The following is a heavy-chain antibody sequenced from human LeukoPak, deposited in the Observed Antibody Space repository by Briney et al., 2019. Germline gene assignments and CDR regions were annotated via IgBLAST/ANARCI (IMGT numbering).Heavy chain of an antibody. CDR1: GYSISSGYY. CDR2: IYPSGTT. J-gene: IGHJ6*03. V-gene: IGHV4-38-2*02. Sequence: SETLSLTCTVSGYSISSGYYWGWIRQPPGKGLEWIGNIYPSGTTYYNPSLKTRVTISVDTSKNQFSLKLSSVTAADTAVYYCASSEWGAIGDSYYYYMDVWGKGTTVTISS. CDR3: ASSEWGAIGDSYYYYMDV. D-gene: IGHD3-16*02.